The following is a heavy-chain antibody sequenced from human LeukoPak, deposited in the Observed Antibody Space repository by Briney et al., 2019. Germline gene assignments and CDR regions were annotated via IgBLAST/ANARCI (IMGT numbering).Heavy chain of an antibody. J-gene: IGHJ4*02. CDR2: ISGSGGST. D-gene: IGHD6-19*01. CDR3: AKALRRSVAGRPDEFDY. V-gene: IGHV3-23*01. Sequence: GGSLRLSCAASGFTFSSYAMSWVRQAPGKGLEWVSAISGSGGSTYYADSVKGRFTISRDNSKNTLYLQMNSLRAEDTAVYYCAKALRRSVAGRPDEFDYWGQGTLVTVSS. CDR1: GFTFSSYA.